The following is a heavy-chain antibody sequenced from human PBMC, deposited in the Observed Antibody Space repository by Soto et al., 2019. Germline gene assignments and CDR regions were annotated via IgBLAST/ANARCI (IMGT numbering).Heavy chain of an antibody. D-gene: IGHD3-22*01. CDR2: ISYDGSNK. Sequence: PGGSLRLSCAASGFTFSSYAMHWVRQAPGKGLEWVAVISYDGSNKYYADSVKGRFTISRDNSKNTLYLQMNSLRAEDTAVYYCAKIEPRFFYDSTAYSPFDYWGRGTLVPVS. CDR3: AKIEPRFFYDSTAYSPFDY. V-gene: IGHV3-30-3*02. J-gene: IGHJ4*02. CDR1: GFTFSSYA.